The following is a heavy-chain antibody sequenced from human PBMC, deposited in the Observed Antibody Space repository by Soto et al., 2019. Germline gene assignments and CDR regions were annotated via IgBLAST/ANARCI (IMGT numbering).Heavy chain of an antibody. Sequence: AGGSLTLSCTASGFSISSYSMYWVRLAPGKGLEWVAVISYDGSNKYYADSVKGRFTISRANSKNTLYLQMNSLRAEDTAVYYCAKSPGGYYSFDIWGQGTMVTVS. CDR3: AKSPGGYYSFDI. J-gene: IGHJ3*02. CDR2: ISYDGSNK. D-gene: IGHD3-3*01. V-gene: IGHV3-30*18. CDR1: GFSISSYS.